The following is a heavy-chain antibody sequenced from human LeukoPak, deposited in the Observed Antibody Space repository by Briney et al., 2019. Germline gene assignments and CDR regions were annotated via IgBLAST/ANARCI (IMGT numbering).Heavy chain of an antibody. Sequence: GGSLRLSCAASGFTFSSYGMHWVRQAPGKGLEWVAVISYDGSNKYYADSVKGRFTTSRDNSKNTLYLQMNSLRAEDTAVYYCAGELLPLYGMDVWGQGTTVTVSS. V-gene: IGHV3-30*03. CDR2: ISYDGSNK. CDR1: GFTFSSYG. J-gene: IGHJ6*02. CDR3: AGELLPLYGMDV. D-gene: IGHD3-10*01.